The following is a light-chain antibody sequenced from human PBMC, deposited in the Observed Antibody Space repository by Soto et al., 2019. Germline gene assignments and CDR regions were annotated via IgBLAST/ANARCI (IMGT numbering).Light chain of an antibody. J-gene: IGKJ1*01. CDR2: DAP. Sequence: DIQVTQSPSTLSASVGDRVTITCGASQSIGTWLAWYQQKPGKAPKLLIFDAPTLESGVQSRCSGSGSGTDFTLTNSSLQPDDFETYYCQQYSDSSGAFGQGTRVEIK. CDR3: QQYSDSSGA. V-gene: IGKV1-5*01. CDR1: QSIGTW.